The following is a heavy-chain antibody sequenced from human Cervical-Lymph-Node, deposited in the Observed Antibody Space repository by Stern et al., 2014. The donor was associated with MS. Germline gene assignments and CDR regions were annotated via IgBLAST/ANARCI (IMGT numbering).Heavy chain of an antibody. CDR3: ARDLRIAAAEGSYWFDP. CDR2: ISYDGSNK. J-gene: IGHJ5*02. CDR1: GFTFSSYA. Sequence: VQLVESGGGVVQPGRSLRLSCAASGFTFSSYAMHWVRQAPGKGLEWVAVISYDGSNKYYADSVKGRFTISRDNSKNTLYLQMNSLRAEDTAVYYCARDLRIAAAEGSYWFDPWGQGTLVTVSS. V-gene: IGHV3-30-3*01. D-gene: IGHD6-13*01.